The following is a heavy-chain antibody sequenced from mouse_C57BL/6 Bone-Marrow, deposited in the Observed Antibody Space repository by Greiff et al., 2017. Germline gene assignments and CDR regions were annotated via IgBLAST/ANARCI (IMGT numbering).Heavy chain of an antibody. J-gene: IGHJ3*01. CDR1: GYTFTSYW. Sequence: QVQLQQPGAELVMPGASVKLSCKASGYTFTSYWMHWVKQRPGKGLEWIGEIDTSDSYTNYKQKFKGKFTLTVDKSTSTLYMQLSSLTSEDSAVYVCAKTALACEIAYWGQGTLVTVSA. CDR3: AKTALACEIAY. CDR2: IDTSDSYT. V-gene: IGHV1-69*01.